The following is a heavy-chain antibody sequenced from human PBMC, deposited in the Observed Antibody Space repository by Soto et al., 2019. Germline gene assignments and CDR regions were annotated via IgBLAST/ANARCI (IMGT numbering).Heavy chain of an antibody. CDR2: ISAYNGNT. D-gene: IGHD2-2*01. CDR3: ARGASAQYYSYVMDV. J-gene: IGHJ6*02. CDR1: GYTFTSYG. V-gene: IGHV1-18*01. Sequence: QVQLVQSGAGVKKPGASVKVSCKASGYTFTSYGISWVRQAPGQGLEWMGWISAYNGNTNYAQKLHGRVTMTTDTSMSTAYLELRSLRSDDTAVYYCARGASAQYYSYVMDVWGQGTTLTVSS.